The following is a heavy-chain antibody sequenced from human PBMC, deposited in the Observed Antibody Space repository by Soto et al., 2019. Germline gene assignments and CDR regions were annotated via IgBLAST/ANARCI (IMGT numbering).Heavy chain of an antibody. CDR2: IYYSGST. J-gene: IGHJ3*02. CDR3: ASRYGDAFDI. CDR1: GGSISSYY. Sequence: QVQLQESGPGLVKPSETLSLTCTVSGGSISSYYWSWIRQPPGKGLEWIGYIYYSGSTNYNPSLNSRVAISVDTSKHQFSPKLSSVTAAATAVYYCASRYGDAFDIWGQGTMVTVSS. D-gene: IGHD4-17*01. V-gene: IGHV4-59*08.